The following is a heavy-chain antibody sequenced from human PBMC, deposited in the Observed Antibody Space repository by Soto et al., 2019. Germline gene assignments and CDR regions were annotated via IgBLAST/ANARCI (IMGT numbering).Heavy chain of an antibody. CDR3: ARVSSSIVVVPDYGMDV. J-gene: IGHJ6*02. Sequence: ASVKVSCTASGYTFISHGISWVRQAPGQGLEWMGWISGKNGNTNYAQKLQGRVTLTTDTSTSTAYMELRSLRSDDTAVYYCARVSSSIVVVPDYGMDVWGQGTTVTVSS. D-gene: IGHD2-15*01. V-gene: IGHV1-18*04. CDR1: GYTFISHG. CDR2: ISGKNGNT.